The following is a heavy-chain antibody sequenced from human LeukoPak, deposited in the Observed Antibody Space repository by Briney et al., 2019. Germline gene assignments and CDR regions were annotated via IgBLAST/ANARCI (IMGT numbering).Heavy chain of an antibody. D-gene: IGHD5-24*01. CDR1: GLTFSNYR. CDR3: AGHPAEMNTL. CDR2: ISSSGNYI. Sequence: GGSLRLSCAASGLTFSNYRMNWVRQAPGKGLEWVLSISSSGNYIYYADSMRGRFTISRDNAKNSVYLQMSSLRAEDTAVYYCAGHPAEMNTLWGQGTLVTVSS. J-gene: IGHJ4*02. V-gene: IGHV3-21*01.